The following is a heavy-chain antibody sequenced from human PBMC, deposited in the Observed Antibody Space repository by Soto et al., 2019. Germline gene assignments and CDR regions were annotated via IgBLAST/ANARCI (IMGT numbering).Heavy chain of an antibody. CDR1: GFTFGDYA. J-gene: IGHJ4*02. CDR3: TSRGYSYGAGY. Sequence: QTGGSLRLSCTASGFTFGDYAMSWVRQAPGKGLEWVGFIRSKAYGGTTEYAASVKGRFTISRDDSKSIAYLQMNSLKTEDTAVYYCTSRGYSYGAGYWGQGTLVTVSS. CDR2: IRSKAYGGTT. V-gene: IGHV3-49*04. D-gene: IGHD5-18*01.